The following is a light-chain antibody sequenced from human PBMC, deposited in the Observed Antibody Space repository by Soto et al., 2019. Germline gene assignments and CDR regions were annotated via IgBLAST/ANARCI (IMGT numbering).Light chain of an antibody. CDR3: QQYTNWPYT. J-gene: IGKJ2*01. V-gene: IGKV3-15*01. Sequence: EIVMTQSPATLSVSPGERASLSCRASQSVGSNLAWYQHTAGQAPRLLIYGASTRATGIPARFSGSGSGTEFTLTISSLKSEDFAVYSCQQYTNWPYTFGQGTKLEI. CDR2: GAS. CDR1: QSVGSN.